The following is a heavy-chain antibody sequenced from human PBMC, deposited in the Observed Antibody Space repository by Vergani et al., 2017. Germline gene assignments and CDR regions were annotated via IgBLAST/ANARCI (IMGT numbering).Heavy chain of an antibody. V-gene: IGHV3-74*03. D-gene: IGHD3-9*01. Sequence: EVQLLESGGGLVQPGGSLRLSCSASGFSFNSYWMHWVRQVPGKGLLWVSRIKSDGGITAYADSVKGRFTISRDNAQNTLYLQMISLGVEDTGVYYCARARCIETCYMSNWLDSWGQGTLVTVSS. CDR1: GFSFNSYW. CDR2: IKSDGGIT. J-gene: IGHJ5*01. CDR3: ARARCIETCYMSNWLDS.